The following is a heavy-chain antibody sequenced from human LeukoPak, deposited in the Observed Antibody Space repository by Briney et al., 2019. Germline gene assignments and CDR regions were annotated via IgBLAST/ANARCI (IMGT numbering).Heavy chain of an antibody. V-gene: IGHV1-2*02. CDR1: GYTFTGYY. Sequence: ASVKVSCKASGYTFTGYYMHWVRQAPGQGVEWMGWINPNSGGTNYAQKFQGRGTMTRDTSISTAYMELSRLRSDDTAVYYCARPPVGAITFDYWGQGTLVTVSS. J-gene: IGHJ4*02. D-gene: IGHD1-26*01. CDR3: ARPPVGAITFDY. CDR2: INPNSGGT.